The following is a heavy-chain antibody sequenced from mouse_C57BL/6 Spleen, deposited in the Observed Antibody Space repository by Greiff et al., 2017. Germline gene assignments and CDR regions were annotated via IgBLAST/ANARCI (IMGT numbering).Heavy chain of an antibody. D-gene: IGHD2-2*01. CDR1: GYSFTGYY. CDR2: INPSTGGT. CDR3: ELYGNDGFAY. V-gene: IGHV1-42*01. Sequence: VQLQQSGPELVKPGASVKISCKASGYSFTGYYMNWVKQSPEKSLEWIGEINPSTGGTTYNQKFKAKATLTVDKSSSTAYMQLKSLTSEDSAVYYCELYGNDGFAYWGQGTLVTVSA. J-gene: IGHJ3*01.